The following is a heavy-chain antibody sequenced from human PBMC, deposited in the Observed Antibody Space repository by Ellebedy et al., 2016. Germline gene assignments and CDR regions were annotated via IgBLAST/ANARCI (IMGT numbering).Heavy chain of an antibody. D-gene: IGHD2-2*01. CDR2: IRSEAYRGTT. CDR3: TQSLCSSTRCSEWWFDP. J-gene: IGHJ5*02. Sequence: GESLKISXRGSGFIFRDYAMSWFRQAPGKGLEWVGFIRSEAYRGTTEYDASVKGRFTISRDDSKSIAYLQMSSLQTADTAVYYCTQSLCSSTRCSEWWFDPWGQGTLVTVSS. V-gene: IGHV3-49*03. CDR1: GFIFRDYA.